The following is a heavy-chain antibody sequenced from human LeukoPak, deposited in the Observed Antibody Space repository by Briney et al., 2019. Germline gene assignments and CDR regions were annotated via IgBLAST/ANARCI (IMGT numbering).Heavy chain of an antibody. CDR3: ARGPLDIVVVPAAIN. Sequence: GGSLRLSCAASGFTFSSYSMNWVRQAPGKGLEWVSYISSSSSTIYYADSVKGRFTISRDNAKNSLYLQMNSLRAEDTAVYYCARGPLDIVVVPAAINWGQGTLVTVSS. J-gene: IGHJ4*02. V-gene: IGHV3-48*01. CDR1: GFTFSSYS. D-gene: IGHD2-2*02. CDR2: ISSSSSTI.